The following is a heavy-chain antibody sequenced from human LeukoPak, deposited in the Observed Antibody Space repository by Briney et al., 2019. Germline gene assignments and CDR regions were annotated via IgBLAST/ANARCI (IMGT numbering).Heavy chain of an antibody. Sequence: SETLSLTCTVSGGSISSYYWSWIRQPPGKGLEWIGFIYYTGSTNYNPSLKSRVTISVDTSKNQFSLKLSSVTTADTAVYYCAGGVVVTNLDYWGQGTLVTVSS. D-gene: IGHD3-22*01. CDR2: IYYTGST. V-gene: IGHV4-59*01. J-gene: IGHJ4*02. CDR3: AGGVVVTNLDY. CDR1: GGSISSYY.